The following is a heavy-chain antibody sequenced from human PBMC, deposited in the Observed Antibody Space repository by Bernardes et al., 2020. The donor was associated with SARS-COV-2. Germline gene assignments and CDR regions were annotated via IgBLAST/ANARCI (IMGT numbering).Heavy chain of an antibody. V-gene: IGHV3-15*01. CDR2: VTRKSDGETT. CDR3: ATSTVGANAFDY. J-gene: IGHJ4*02. Sequence: GFLSPSCAASGFSFRHAWMSWVRPAPGKGLEWVGRVTRKSDGETTFYGTPVKDRFTITRDDSKKMIYLQMNNLKMEDTALYYCATSTVGANAFDYWGQGTPVTVSS. CDR1: GFSFRHAW. D-gene: IGHD1-26*01.